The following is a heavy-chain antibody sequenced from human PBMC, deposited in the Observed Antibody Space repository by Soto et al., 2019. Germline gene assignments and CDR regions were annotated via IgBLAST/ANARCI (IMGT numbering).Heavy chain of an antibody. V-gene: IGHV4-61*08. Sequence: SETLSLTSTVSGGCVNSCGYYGSLIRQHPGKGLEWIGYIYYSWSTNYNPSLKSRVTISVETSKNQFSLKLSSVTAADTAVYYCARDVRWLQLSEYWGQGTLVTVSS. CDR1: GGCVNSCGYY. D-gene: IGHD5-12*01. CDR3: ARDVRWLQLSEY. J-gene: IGHJ4*02. CDR2: IYYSWST.